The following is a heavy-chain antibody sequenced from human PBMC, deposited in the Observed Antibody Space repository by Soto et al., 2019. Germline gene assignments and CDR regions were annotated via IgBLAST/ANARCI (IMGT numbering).Heavy chain of an antibody. CDR3: ARTNSGRYFERDY. J-gene: IGHJ4*02. CDR1: GFTFSNFW. V-gene: IGHV3-7*01. Sequence: GGSLRLSCAASGFTFSNFWMSWVRQAPGKGLEWVANIKQDGSEKYYVDSLKGRFTISRDNAKNSLYLQMDSLRAEDTAVYYCARTNSGRYFERDYSGQEPLGTVSS. CDR2: IKQDGSEK. D-gene: IGHD1-26*01.